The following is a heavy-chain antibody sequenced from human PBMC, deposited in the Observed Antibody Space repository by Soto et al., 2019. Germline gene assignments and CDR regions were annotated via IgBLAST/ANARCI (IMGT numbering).Heavy chain of an antibody. D-gene: IGHD2-15*01. CDR1: GFTFSSYA. J-gene: IGHJ4*01. V-gene: IGHV3-15*07. CDR2: IKSKNDGGTT. Sequence: PGGSLRLSCAASGFTFSSYAMNWVRQAPGKGLEWVGRIKSKNDGGTTDYAAPVKGRFTISRDDSKNTVYLQMNSLSTEDTALYYCAADLPGHGGGYEFDYWGQGTPVTVSS. CDR3: AADLPGHGGGYEFDY.